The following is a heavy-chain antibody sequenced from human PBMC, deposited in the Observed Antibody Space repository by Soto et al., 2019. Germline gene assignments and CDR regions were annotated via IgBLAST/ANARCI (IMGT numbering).Heavy chain of an antibody. V-gene: IGHV1-69*12. CDR3: ARDRGSWIYYYGMDV. CDR1: GGTFSSYA. Sequence: QVQLVQSGAEVKKPGSSVKVSCKASGGTFSSYAISWVRQAPGQGLEWMGGIIPVFGTANYAQKFQGRVTITADESPSTAYMELSSLRSDDTAVYYCARDRGSWIYYYGMDVWGQGTTVTVSS. J-gene: IGHJ6*02. CDR2: IIPVFGTA. D-gene: IGHD6-13*01.